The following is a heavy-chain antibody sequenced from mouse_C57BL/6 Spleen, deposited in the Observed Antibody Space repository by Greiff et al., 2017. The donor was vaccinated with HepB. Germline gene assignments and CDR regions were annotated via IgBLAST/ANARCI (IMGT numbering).Heavy chain of an antibody. CDR3: ARHRTVVKYFDV. J-gene: IGHJ1*03. CDR2: ISNGGGST. D-gene: IGHD1-1*01. CDR1: GFTFSDYY. V-gene: IGHV5-12*01. Sequence: EVHLVESGGGLVQPGGSLKLSCAASGFTFSDYYMYWVRQTPEKRLEWVAYISNGGGSTYYPDTVKGRFTISRDNAKNTLYLQMSRLKSEDTAMYYCARHRTVVKYFDVWGTGTTVTVSS.